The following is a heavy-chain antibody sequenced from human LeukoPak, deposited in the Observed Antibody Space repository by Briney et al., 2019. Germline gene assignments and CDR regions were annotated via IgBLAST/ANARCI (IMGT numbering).Heavy chain of an antibody. Sequence: GGSLRLSCAASGFTFSSYAMSWVRQAPGKGLEWVSYITLSSSTIYYADSVKGRFTISRDNAKNSVYLQMNSLRAEDTAVYYCAREPSYSSSWYTSCDYWGQGTLVTVSS. CDR3: AREPSYSSSWYTSCDY. CDR2: ITLSSSTI. D-gene: IGHD6-13*01. CDR1: GFTFSSYA. V-gene: IGHV3-48*01. J-gene: IGHJ4*02.